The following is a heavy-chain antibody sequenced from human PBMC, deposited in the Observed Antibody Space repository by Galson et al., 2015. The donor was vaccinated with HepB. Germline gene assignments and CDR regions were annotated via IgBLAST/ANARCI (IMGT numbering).Heavy chain of an antibody. D-gene: IGHD3-22*01. CDR2: IHTIGST. V-gene: IGHV4-31*03. CDR1: GGSISSGGYY. Sequence: LSLTCTVSGGSISSGGYYWSWIRQLPGKGLEWIGYIHTIGSTYYNPSLKSRVIISLDTSKDQFSLNLNSVTAADTAVYYCARIGMQVVVINAWGQGTPVTVSS. CDR3: ARIGMQVVVINA. J-gene: IGHJ4*02.